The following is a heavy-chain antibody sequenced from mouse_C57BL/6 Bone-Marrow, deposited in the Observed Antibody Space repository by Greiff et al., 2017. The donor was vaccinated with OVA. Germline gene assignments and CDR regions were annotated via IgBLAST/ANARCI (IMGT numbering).Heavy chain of an antibody. CDR3: ARSLYGRRDYAMDY. CDR2: ISNGGGST. V-gene: IGHV5-12*01. J-gene: IGHJ4*01. CDR1: GFTFSDYY. D-gene: IGHD1-1*01. Sequence: EVHLVESGGGLVQPGGSLKLSCAASGFTFSDYYMYWVRQTPEKRLEWVAYISNGGGSTYYPDTVKGRFIISRDNAKNTLYLQMSRLKSEDTAMYYCARSLYGRRDYAMDYWGQGTSVTVSS.